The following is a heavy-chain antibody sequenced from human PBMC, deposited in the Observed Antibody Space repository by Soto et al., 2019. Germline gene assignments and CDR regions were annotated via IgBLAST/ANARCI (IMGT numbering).Heavy chain of an antibody. Sequence: QVQLVQSGAEVKKPGASVKVSCKASGYTFTSYGISWVRQAPGQGLEWMGWISAYNGNTNYAQTFEGSVTVTADTPTSPAYRELRRLRYDDTEVDYCASISLGYCRGGSCPQGTDPCYFDYWGQGTPVTVSS. CDR2: ISAYNGNT. V-gene: IGHV1-18*01. D-gene: IGHD2-15*01. CDR3: ASISLGYCRGGSCPQGTDPCYFDY. CDR1: GYTFTSYG. J-gene: IGHJ4*02.